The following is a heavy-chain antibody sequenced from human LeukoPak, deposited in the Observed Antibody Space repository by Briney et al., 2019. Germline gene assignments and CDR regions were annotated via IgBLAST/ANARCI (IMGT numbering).Heavy chain of an antibody. CDR1: GYTFTSYY. V-gene: IGHV1-46*01. D-gene: IGHD3-9*01. Sequence: ASVKVSCKASGYTFTSYYMHWVRQAPGQGLEWMGIINPSGGSTSYAQKFQGRVTMTRDTSTSTVYMELSSLRSEDTAVYYCARGPDILTGYSLRGFDYWGQGTLVTASS. CDR3: ARGPDILTGYSLRGFDY. CDR2: INPSGGST. J-gene: IGHJ4*02.